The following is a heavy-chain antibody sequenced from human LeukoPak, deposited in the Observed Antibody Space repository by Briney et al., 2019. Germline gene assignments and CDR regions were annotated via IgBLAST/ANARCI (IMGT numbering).Heavy chain of an antibody. D-gene: IGHD5-18*01. CDR1: GGSISSYY. CDR3: ARGTRYSYIFDY. CDR2: IYCSGST. J-gene: IGHJ4*02. Sequence: PSETLSLTCTVSGGSISSYYWSWIRQPPGKGLEWIGYIYCSGSTNYNPSLKSRVTISIDTSKNQFSLKLSSVTAADTAVYYCARGTRYSYIFDYWGQGTLVTVSS. V-gene: IGHV4-59*01.